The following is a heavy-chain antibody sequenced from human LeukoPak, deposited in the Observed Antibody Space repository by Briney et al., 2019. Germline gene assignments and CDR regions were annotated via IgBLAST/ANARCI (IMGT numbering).Heavy chain of an antibody. V-gene: IGHV3-30-3*01. J-gene: IGHJ3*02. Sequence: GRSLRLSCAASGFTFSSYAMHWVRQAPGKGLEWVAVISYDGSNKYYADSVKGRFTISRDNSKNTPYLQMNSLRAEDTAVYYCAKDGGKWELLLARGDAFDIWGQGTMVTVSS. CDR2: ISYDGSNK. CDR1: GFTFSSYA. CDR3: AKDGGKWELLLARGDAFDI. D-gene: IGHD1-26*01.